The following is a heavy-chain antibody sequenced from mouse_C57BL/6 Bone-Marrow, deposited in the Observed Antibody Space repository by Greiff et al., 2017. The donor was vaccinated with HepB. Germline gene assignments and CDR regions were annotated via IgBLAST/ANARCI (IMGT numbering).Heavy chain of an antibody. V-gene: IGHV6-3*01. CDR1: GFTFSNYW. CDR2: IRLKSDNYAT. D-gene: IGHD2-5*01. J-gene: IGHJ4*01. CDR3: TGFSNHVGVYAMDY. Sequence: DVKLQESGGGLVQPGGSMKLSCVASGFTFSNYWMNWVRQSPEKGLEWVAQIRLKSDNYATHYAESVKGRFTISRDDSKSSVYLQMNNLRAEDTGIYYCTGFSNHVGVYAMDYWGQGTSVTVSS.